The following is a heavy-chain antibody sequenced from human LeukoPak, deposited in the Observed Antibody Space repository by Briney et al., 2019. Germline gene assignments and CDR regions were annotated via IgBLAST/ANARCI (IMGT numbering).Heavy chain of an antibody. D-gene: IGHD6-19*01. CDR3: AKAVKLYSSGWYWGVHFDY. Sequence: HAGGSLRLSCAASGFTFSSYAMSWVRQAPGKGLEWVSAISGSGGSTYYADSVKGRFTISRDNSKNTLYLQMNSLRAEDTAVYYCAKAVKLYSSGWYWGVHFDYWGQGTLVTVSS. V-gene: IGHV3-23*01. CDR2: ISGSGGST. CDR1: GFTFSSYA. J-gene: IGHJ4*02.